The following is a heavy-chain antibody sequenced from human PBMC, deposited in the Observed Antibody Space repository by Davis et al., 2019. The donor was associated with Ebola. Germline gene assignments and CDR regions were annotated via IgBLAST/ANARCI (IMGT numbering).Heavy chain of an antibody. Sequence: PGGSLRLSCAASGFTFSTYGMHWVRQAPGKGLEWVAFIRHDGDVYYGDSVKGRFTISRDNSKTTLYLQMNSLRTEDTAVYYCAKDFGLAVAAKGPNNWGQGTLVTVSS. CDR3: AKDFGLAVAAKGPNN. D-gene: IGHD6-19*01. CDR1: GFTFSTYG. J-gene: IGHJ4*02. V-gene: IGHV3-30*02. CDR2: IRHDGDV.